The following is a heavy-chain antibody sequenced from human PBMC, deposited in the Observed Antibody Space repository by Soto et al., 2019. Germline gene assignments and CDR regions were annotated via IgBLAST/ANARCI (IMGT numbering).Heavy chain of an antibody. J-gene: IGHJ6*02. CDR3: ARAYGSGYMDV. Sequence: QVQLQESGPGLVKPSQTLSLTCTVSGGSISSGGYYWSWIRQHPGKGLEWIGYIYYSGSTYYHSSLRGRVNISVDTSKNQFSLKLSSVTSADTAVYYCARAYGSGYMDVWGQGTTVTVSS. CDR1: GGSISSGGYY. CDR2: IYYSGST. D-gene: IGHD3-10*01. V-gene: IGHV4-31*03.